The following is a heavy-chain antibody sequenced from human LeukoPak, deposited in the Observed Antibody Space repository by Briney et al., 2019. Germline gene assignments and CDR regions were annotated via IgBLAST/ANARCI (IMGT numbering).Heavy chain of an antibody. J-gene: IGHJ5*02. CDR2: IYYSGST. CDR1: GGSISSYY. D-gene: IGHD2-15*01. V-gene: IGHV4-59*01. Sequence: SETLSLTCTVSGGSISSYYWSWIRQPPGKGLEWIGHIYYSGSTNYNPSLKSRVTISVDTSKNQFSLKLSSVTAADTAVYYCARFIVVVEENWFDPWGQGTLVTVSS. CDR3: ARFIVVVEENWFDP.